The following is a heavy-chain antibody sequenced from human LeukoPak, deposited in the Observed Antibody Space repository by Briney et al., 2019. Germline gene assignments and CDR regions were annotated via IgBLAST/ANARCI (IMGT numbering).Heavy chain of an antibody. CDR2: VSYDGGNK. Sequence: GGSLRLSCAASGFTFTNYAMHWVRQAPGKGLEWMAIVSYDGGNKYYADSVKGRFTISRDNSKNTLYLQMNGLRAEDTAVYYCATRYRDLGLYGDYFDYWGQGTLVTVSS. V-gene: IGHV3-30-3*01. CDR1: GFTFTNYA. D-gene: IGHD5-18*01. J-gene: IGHJ4*02. CDR3: ATRYRDLGLYGDYFDY.